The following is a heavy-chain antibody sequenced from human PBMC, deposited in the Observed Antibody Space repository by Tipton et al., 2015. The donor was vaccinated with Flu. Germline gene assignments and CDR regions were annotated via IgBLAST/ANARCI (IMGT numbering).Heavy chain of an antibody. CDR1: GGAISSGSYY. D-gene: IGHD6-19*01. J-gene: IGHJ1*01. CDR2: IYTSGST. Sequence: TLSLTCTVSGGAISSGSYYWSWIRQPAGKGLEWIGRIYTSGSTHYNPSLKSRVTISVDKSKNQFSLKLSSVTAADTAVYYCARGGQWLDEYFQHWGQGTLPTLSS. CDR3: ARGGQWLDEYFQH. V-gene: IGHV4-61*02.